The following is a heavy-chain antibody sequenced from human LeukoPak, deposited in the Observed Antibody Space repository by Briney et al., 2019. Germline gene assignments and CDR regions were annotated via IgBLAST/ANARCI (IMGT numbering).Heavy chain of an antibody. J-gene: IGHJ4*02. V-gene: IGHV4-59*08. CDR1: GGSISSYY. Sequence: SETLSLTCTVSGGSISSYYWSWIRQPPGKGLEWIGYIYYSGSTNYNPSLKSRVTISVDTSKNQFSLKLSSVTAADTAVYYCARRGYSGSRHYYFDYWGQGTLVTVSS. D-gene: IGHD1-26*01. CDR3: ARRGYSGSRHYYFDY. CDR2: IYYSGST.